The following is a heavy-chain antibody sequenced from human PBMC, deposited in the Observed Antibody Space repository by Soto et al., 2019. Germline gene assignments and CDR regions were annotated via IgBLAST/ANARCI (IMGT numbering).Heavy chain of an antibody. J-gene: IGHJ4*02. V-gene: IGHV1-3*01. CDR2: INAGNGNT. CDR1: GYTFTSYA. Sequence: ASVKVSCKASGYTFTSYAMHWVRQAPGQRLEWMGWINAGNGNTKYSQKFQGRVTITRDTSACTAYMELSSLRSEDTAVYYCARSIVVVTALDYADKGTLVTVS. D-gene: IGHD2-21*02. CDR3: ARSIVVVTALDY.